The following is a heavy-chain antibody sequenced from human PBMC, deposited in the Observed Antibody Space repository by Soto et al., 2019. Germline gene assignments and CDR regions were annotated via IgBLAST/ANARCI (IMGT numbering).Heavy chain of an antibody. D-gene: IGHD2-21*02. CDR2: IYSSGAT. CDR1: GGSISGFY. J-gene: IGHJ4*02. CDR3: ARGPFCGNDCYFDV. Sequence: SETLSLTCTVAGGSISGFYWSWVRQPAGKGLEWIGRIYSSGATKYNPSLRNRATMSVDTSTDQYSLNLASMTAADTAVYFCARGPFCGNDCYFDVWGQGTQVTVSS. V-gene: IGHV4-4*07.